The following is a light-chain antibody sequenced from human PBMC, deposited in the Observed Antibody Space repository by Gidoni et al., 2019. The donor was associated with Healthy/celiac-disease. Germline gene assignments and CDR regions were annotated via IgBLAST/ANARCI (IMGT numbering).Light chain of an antibody. V-gene: IGKV1-12*01. CDR3: LQADSFPLT. CDR1: QSIGVW. J-gene: IGKJ5*01. CDR2: SSS. Sequence: DIQMTQSPSSVSVSVGDSVTISCRASQSIGVWLAWYQQRPVNAFNLLLYSSSILHRGVPSRFSGAGSGTHFTLTISSLQPEDVGTYFCLQADSFPLTFGQGTRLEI.